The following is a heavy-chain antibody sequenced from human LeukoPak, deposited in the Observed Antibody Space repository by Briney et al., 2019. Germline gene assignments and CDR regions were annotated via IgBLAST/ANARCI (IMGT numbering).Heavy chain of an antibody. D-gene: IGHD5-18*01. V-gene: IGHV3-74*01. Sequence: GGSLRLSCAASGFTFSSYWMHWVRQAPGRGLVWVSRINSDGSSTSYADSVKGRFTISRDNAENTLYLQMNSLRAEDTAVYYCARVSGYSYAWDYFDYWGQGTLVTVSS. J-gene: IGHJ4*02. CDR3: ARVSGYSYAWDYFDY. CDR1: GFTFSSYW. CDR2: INSDGSST.